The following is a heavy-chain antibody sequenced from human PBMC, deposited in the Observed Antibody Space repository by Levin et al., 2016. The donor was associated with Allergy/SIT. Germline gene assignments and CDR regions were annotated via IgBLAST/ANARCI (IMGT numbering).Heavy chain of an antibody. J-gene: IGHJ6*02. CDR1: GGAISSFG. V-gene: IGHV1-69*13. CDR3: ARVPGRPYYNYGFDV. CDR2: LILGTP. Sequence: SVKVSCKPSGGAISSFGFTWVRQAPGQGLEWMGGLILGTPTYAEKFQGRLRITGDDSTTTLYMELSRLRSEDTAKYYCARVPGRPYYNYGFDVWGQGSTVTVSS.